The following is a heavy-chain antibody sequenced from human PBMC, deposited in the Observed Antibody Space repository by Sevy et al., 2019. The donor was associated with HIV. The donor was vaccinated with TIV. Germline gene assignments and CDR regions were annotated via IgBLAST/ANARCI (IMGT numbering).Heavy chain of an antibody. J-gene: IGHJ4*02. D-gene: IGHD1-26*01. Sequence: SGTLSLTCTVSGGSITSLYWNWIRQPPGKGLEWIANIYYNGHINYNPSLKTRVTLSLDTSKNQLSLRLSSVTAADTVMYYCAGENAWGRGYSWGQGTLVTVSS. CDR3: AGENAWGRGYS. V-gene: IGHV4-59*08. CDR2: IYYNGHI. CDR1: GGSITSLY.